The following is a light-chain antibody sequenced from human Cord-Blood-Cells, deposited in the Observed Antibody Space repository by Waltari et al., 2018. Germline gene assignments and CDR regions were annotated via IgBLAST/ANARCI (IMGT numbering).Light chain of an antibody. CDR1: SSDVGSYNL. CDR2: EGS. CDR3: CSYAGSSFYV. J-gene: IGLJ1*01. V-gene: IGLV2-23*01. Sequence: QSALTQPASVPGSPGQSITISCTGTSSDVGSYNLVSWYQQHPGKAPKLRIYEGSKRPSGVSNRYSGSKSGNTASLTISGLEAEDEADYYCCSYAGSSFYVFGTGTKVTFL.